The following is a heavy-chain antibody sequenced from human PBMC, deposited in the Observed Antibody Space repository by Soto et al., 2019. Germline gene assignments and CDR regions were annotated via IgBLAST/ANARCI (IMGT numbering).Heavy chain of an antibody. CDR3: ARLGTTYYFDY. CDR1: VGALSRYA. D-gene: IGHD1-1*01. CDR2: IIPIFGTA. J-gene: IGHJ4*02. V-gene: IGHV1-69*13. Sequence: SVKFSCKAPVGALSRYAISWVRQAPGQGLEWMGGIIPIFGTANYAQKFQGRVTITADESTSTAYMELSSLRSEDTAVYYCARLGTTYYFDYWGQGTVVTVPS.